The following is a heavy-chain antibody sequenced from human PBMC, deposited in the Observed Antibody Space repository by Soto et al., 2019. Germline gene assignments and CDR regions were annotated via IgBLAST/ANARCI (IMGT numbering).Heavy chain of an antibody. J-gene: IGHJ6*02. CDR3: ARRPAGMDV. Sequence: PGESLKISCKGSGYSFTTYWIAWVRQTPGKGLEWMGIIYPSDSDTRYNPSFQGQITMTVDKSISTAYLQWSSLQASDTAIYYCARRPAGMDVWGQGTTVTVSS. CDR2: IYPSDSDT. CDR1: GYSFTTYW. V-gene: IGHV5-51*01.